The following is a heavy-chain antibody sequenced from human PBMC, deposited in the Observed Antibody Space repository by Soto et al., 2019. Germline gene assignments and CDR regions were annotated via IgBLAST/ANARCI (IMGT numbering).Heavy chain of an antibody. CDR2: IIHYGST. CDR3: ARVPVGGNYYFDS. Sequence: SETLSLTCAVYGGSFSGYYWSWIRQPPGKGLEWIGEIIHYGSTNCNPSLKSRVTISVDTSKSQFSLKLSSVTAADTAVYYCARVPVGGNYYFDSWGQGTLVTVSS. J-gene: IGHJ4*02. CDR1: GGSFSGYY. V-gene: IGHV4-34*12. D-gene: IGHD1-26*01.